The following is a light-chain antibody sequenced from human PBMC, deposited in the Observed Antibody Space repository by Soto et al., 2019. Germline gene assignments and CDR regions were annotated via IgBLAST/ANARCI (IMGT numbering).Light chain of an antibody. V-gene: IGKV1-27*01. CDR3: QKYDRAPFT. CDR1: VGISNY. Sequence: DIPMTQSPSSLSASVGDRVTITCRASVGISNYLAWYQQKPGKVPMLLIYAASTLQSGVPSRFSGSGSGTDFTLTISSLQPEDVATYYCQKYDRAPFTFGPGTKVDIK. CDR2: AAS. J-gene: IGKJ3*01.